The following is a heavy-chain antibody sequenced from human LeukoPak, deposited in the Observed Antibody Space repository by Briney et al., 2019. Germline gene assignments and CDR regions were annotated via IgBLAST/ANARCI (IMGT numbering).Heavy chain of an antibody. CDR2: ISSGGTT. CDR3: ARDGYRNYYMDV. D-gene: IGHD5-18*01. Sequence: GGSLRFSFAATAFSTSRTFMCAGRQAPGKGLEWVSVISSGGTTYYGDSVKGRFTISRDNSKNTLSLQINSLRAEDPSVYYCARDGYRNYYMDVWGEGATGTVSS. CDR1: AFSTSRTF. J-gene: IGHJ6*03. V-gene: IGHV3-53*01.